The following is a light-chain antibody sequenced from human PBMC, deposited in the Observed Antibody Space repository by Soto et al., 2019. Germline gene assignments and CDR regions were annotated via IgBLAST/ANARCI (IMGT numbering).Light chain of an antibody. J-gene: IGKJ1*01. V-gene: IGKV3-11*01. CDR2: DAS. Sequence: EIVLTPSPATLSLSPGERATLSCMASQSVSSSLAWYQQKPGQAPRLLIYDASNRATGIPVRFSGSGSGTDFTLTISSLEPEDFAVYYCQQRSNWPGTFGQGTKVDIK. CDR1: QSVSSS. CDR3: QQRSNWPGT.